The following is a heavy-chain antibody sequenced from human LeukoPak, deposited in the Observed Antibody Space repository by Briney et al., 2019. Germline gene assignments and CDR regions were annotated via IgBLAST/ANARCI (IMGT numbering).Heavy chain of an antibody. D-gene: IGHD2-15*01. V-gene: IGHV3-74*01. Sequence: GGSLRLSCAASGFTFKLHWMHWVRQVPGRGPVWVSRINHDGSDTIYADSVRGRFTISRDDAKNTLYLQMNNLRAEDTAVYYCVRGGPSTWSWGQGTLVTVSS. CDR1: GFTFKLHW. J-gene: IGHJ5*02. CDR2: INHDGSDT. CDR3: VRGGPSTWS.